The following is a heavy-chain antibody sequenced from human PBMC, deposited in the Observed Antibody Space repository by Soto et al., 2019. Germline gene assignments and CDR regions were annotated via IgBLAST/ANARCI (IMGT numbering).Heavy chain of an antibody. Sequence: SLRLSCAASGFTFSSYGMHWVRQAPCKGLEWVAVISYDGSNKYYADSVKGRFTISRDNSKNTLYLQMNSLRAEDTAVYYCARDQDSSGYPNGMDVWGQGTTVTVSS. CDR3: ARDQDSSGYPNGMDV. J-gene: IGHJ6*02. V-gene: IGHV3-30*03. CDR2: ISYDGSNK. CDR1: GFTFSSYG. D-gene: IGHD6-19*01.